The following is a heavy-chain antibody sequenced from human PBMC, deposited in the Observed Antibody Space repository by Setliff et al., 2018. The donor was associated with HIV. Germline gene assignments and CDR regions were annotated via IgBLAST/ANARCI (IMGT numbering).Heavy chain of an antibody. V-gene: IGHV3-7*03. Sequence: PGGSLRLSCAASGFTSGFTFTNYWMSWVRQAPGKGLEWVANINQNGREKYYVDSVKGRFTISRDNAKDSLYLQMNSLRADDTAVYYCARVVSTPIYASNWFDPWGQGTLVTVSS. CDR1: GFTSGFTFTNYW. D-gene: IGHD3-16*01. CDR2: INQNGREK. CDR3: ARVVSTPIYASNWFDP. J-gene: IGHJ5*02.